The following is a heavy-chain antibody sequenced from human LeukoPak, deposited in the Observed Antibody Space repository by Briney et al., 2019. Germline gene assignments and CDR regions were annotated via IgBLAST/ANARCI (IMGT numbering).Heavy chain of an antibody. Sequence: SETLSLTCTVYGDSLSSSSRYSGVWIRQPPGKGLQWIASIHYSGSTYYNPSLKSRVTISVDTSKNQFSLKLSSVTAADTAVYYCARKGEDDYVIFSWGQGTLVTVSS. CDR1: GDSLSSSSRYS. CDR2: IHYSGST. CDR3: ARKGEDDYVIFS. J-gene: IGHJ5*02. D-gene: IGHD3-16*01. V-gene: IGHV4-39*07.